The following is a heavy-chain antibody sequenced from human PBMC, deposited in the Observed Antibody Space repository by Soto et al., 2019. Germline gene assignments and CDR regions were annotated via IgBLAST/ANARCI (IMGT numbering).Heavy chain of an antibody. CDR1: GYTFTSYA. D-gene: IGHD3-22*01. CDR3: ARGDYYDIHDY. Sequence: VQLVQSGAEVKKPGASVKVSCKASGYTFTSYAMHWVRQAPGQRLEWMGWINAGNGNTKYSQKFQGRVTITRDTSASTAYMEVSSLRSEDTAVYYCARGDYYDIHDYWGQGTLVPVSS. CDR2: INAGNGNT. V-gene: IGHV1-3*01. J-gene: IGHJ4*02.